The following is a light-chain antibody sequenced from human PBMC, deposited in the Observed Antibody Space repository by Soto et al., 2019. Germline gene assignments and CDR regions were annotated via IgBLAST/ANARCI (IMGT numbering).Light chain of an antibody. CDR1: QSISNW. J-gene: IGKJ2*01. CDR2: RAS. CDR3: QQYNSYSYT. Sequence: DIQMTQSPSTLSASVGDRVTITCRASQSISNWLAWYQQKPGNAPNLLLYRASSLQSGVPSRFSGSGSGTEFTLTSSSLQPDDFATYYCQQYNSYSYTFGQGTKLEIK. V-gene: IGKV1-5*03.